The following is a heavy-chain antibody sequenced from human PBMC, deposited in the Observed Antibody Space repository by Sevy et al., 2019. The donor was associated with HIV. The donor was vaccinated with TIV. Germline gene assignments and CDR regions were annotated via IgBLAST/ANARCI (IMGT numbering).Heavy chain of an antibody. CDR2: ISSSGSSM. CDR1: GFTGFTFGDLY. Sequence: GGSLRLSCAASGFTGFTFGDLYMSWIRQAPGKGLEWVSYISSSGSSMYYADTVKGRFTISMDNAKNSLYLQMNSLRAEDTAFYYCATYIYDSSGLDYWGQGTLVTVSS. CDR3: ATYIYDSSGLDY. J-gene: IGHJ4*02. V-gene: IGHV3-11*01. D-gene: IGHD3-22*01.